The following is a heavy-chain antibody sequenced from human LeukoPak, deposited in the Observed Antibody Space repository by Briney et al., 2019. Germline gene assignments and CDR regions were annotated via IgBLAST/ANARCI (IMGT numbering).Heavy chain of an antibody. CDR2: IYDSGSS. D-gene: IGHD6-6*01. Sequence: PSETLSLTCSVSGGSISRSYYWGWIRQPPGKGLEWIGSIYDSGSSYNNPSLKSRVTISGDTSKNQFSLKLNSVTAADTAVYYCARGSTQYSSSFYLDYWGQGTLVTVSS. CDR1: GGSISRSYY. CDR3: ARGSTQYSSSFYLDY. J-gene: IGHJ4*02. V-gene: IGHV4-39*02.